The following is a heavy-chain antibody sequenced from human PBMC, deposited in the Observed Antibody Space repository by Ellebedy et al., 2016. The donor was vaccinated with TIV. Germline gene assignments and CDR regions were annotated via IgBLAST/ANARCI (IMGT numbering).Heavy chain of an antibody. CDR1: GFTLSSYL. CDR3: VIDRAYVLDV. J-gene: IGHJ6*02. CDR2: ITTDGSDT. Sequence: PGGSLRLSCVGSGFTLSSYLMQWVRQAPGKGLQCVSYITTDGSDTGYADSVKGRFTISRDNAKNTLYLQMNSLRVEDTAVYYCVIDRAYVLDVWGQGTTVTVSS. V-gene: IGHV3-74*01.